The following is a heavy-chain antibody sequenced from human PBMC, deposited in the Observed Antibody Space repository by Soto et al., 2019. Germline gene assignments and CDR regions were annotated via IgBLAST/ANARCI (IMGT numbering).Heavy chain of an antibody. D-gene: IGHD5-18*01. CDR3: ARPEDTAMLMGYAFDI. J-gene: IGHJ3*02. Sequence: PGGSLRLSCAASGFTFSSYGMHWVRQAPGKGLEWVAVIWYDGSNKYYADSVKGRFTISRDNSKNTLYLQMNSLRAEDTAVYYCARPEDTAMLMGYAFDIWGQGTMVTVSS. V-gene: IGHV3-33*01. CDR2: IWYDGSNK. CDR1: GFTFSSYG.